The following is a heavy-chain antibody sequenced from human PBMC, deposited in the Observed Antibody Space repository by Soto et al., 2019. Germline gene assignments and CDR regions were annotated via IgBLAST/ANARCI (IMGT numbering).Heavy chain of an antibody. CDR3: AGGSNWHDAFDI. J-gene: IGHJ3*02. Sequence: EVQLVESRGGLVQPGGSLRLSRAASGFTVSLNYMSWVRQAPGKGLEWVSVIYTGGSTYYADSAKGRFTISRDNSKNTLYLQMNSLRAEDTAVYYCAGGSNWHDAFDIWGQGTMVTVS. V-gene: IGHV3-66*01. CDR2: IYTGGST. CDR1: GFTVSLNY. D-gene: IGHD6-13*01.